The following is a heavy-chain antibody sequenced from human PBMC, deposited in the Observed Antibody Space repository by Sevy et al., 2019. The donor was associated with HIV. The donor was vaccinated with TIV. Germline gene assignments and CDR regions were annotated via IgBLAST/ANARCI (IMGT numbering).Heavy chain of an antibody. D-gene: IGHD3-10*01. J-gene: IGHJ4*02. CDR2: IYHSGST. CDR3: ASGYGSGSYLPDY. Sequence: SETLSLTCAVSGYSISSGYYWGWIRQPPGKGLEWIGSIYHSGSTYYNPSLKSRVTISVDTSKNQFSLKLSSVTAADTAVNYCASGYGSGSYLPDYWGQGTLVTVSS. CDR1: GYSISSGYY. V-gene: IGHV4-38-2*01.